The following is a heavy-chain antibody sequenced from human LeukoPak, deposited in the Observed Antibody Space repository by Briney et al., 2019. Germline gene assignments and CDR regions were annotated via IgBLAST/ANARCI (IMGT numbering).Heavy chain of an antibody. V-gene: IGHV3-21*01. J-gene: IGHJ4*02. D-gene: IGHD3-22*01. CDR2: ISSGSSYI. CDR3: ASAYGEYYYDSSGYYGGFDY. Sequence: GGSLRLSCAASGFTLSSYSMNWLRQPRGKGREWVSSISSGSSYIYYGDSVKGRFTISRDNAKTSLYLQMNSLSAEDTAVYYCASAYGEYYYDSSGYYGGFDYWGQGTLVTVSS. CDR1: GFTLSSYS.